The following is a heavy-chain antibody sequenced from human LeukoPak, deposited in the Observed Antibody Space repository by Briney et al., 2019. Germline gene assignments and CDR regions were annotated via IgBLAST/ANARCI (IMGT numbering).Heavy chain of an antibody. J-gene: IGHJ4*02. Sequence: GGSLRLSCADSGFTFDDYAMHWVRQAPGKGLEGVSGISWNSGSIGYADSVKGRFTTSRDNAKNSLYLQMNSLRAEATALYYCAKATLYDSSRGSFDYWGQGTLVSVSS. D-gene: IGHD3-22*01. CDR1: GFTFDDYA. V-gene: IGHV3-9*01. CDR3: AKATLYDSSRGSFDY. CDR2: ISWNSGSI.